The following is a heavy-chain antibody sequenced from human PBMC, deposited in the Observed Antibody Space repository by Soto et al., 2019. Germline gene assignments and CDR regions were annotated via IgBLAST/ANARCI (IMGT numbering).Heavy chain of an antibody. CDR1: GGAFSDYA. CDR2: IMPIFRAP. D-gene: IGHD2-15*01. Sequence: SVKVSCKASGGAFSDYAFSWVRQAPGQGLEWLGGIMPIFRAPDYAQKFQGRVTITADEFTRTAYREMNSLRSEDTAVYYCASWLKGPDIGNYYYGMDVWGQGTTVTVSS. V-gene: IGHV1-69*13. J-gene: IGHJ6*02. CDR3: ASWLKGPDIGNYYYGMDV.